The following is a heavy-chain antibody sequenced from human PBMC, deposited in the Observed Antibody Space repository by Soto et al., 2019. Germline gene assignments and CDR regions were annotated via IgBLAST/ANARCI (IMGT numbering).Heavy chain of an antibody. CDR2: ISAYNGNT. D-gene: IGHD6-6*01. CDR3: ARDPGIAARPTTNNYYHYGMEV. Sequence: ASVKVSCKASGYTFTSYGISWVRQAPGQGLEWMGWISAYNGNTNYAQKLQGRVTMTTDTSTSTAYMELRSLRSDDTAVYYCARDPGIAARPTTNNYYHYGMEVRGQGTT. J-gene: IGHJ6*01. CDR1: GYTFTSYG. V-gene: IGHV1-18*04.